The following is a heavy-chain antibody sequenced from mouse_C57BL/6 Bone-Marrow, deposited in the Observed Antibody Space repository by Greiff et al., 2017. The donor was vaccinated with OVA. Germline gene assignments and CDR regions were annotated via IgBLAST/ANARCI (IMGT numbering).Heavy chain of an antibody. CDR1: GFSLSTSGMG. CDR2: IYWDDDN. Sequence: KQSGPGILQSSQTLSLTCSSSGFSLSTSGMGVSWLRQPSGKGLVWPAHIYWDDDNRSNPSLKSRPTISKDTSRNQVLLKLTSGDTTATATYMCARAKITLGAMDYWGQGTSVTVSS. J-gene: IGHJ4*01. D-gene: IGHD1-1*01. CDR3: ARAKITLGAMDY. V-gene: IGHV8-12*01.